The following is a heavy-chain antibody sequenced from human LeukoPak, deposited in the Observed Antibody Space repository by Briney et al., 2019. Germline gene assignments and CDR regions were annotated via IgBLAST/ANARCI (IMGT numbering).Heavy chain of an antibody. D-gene: IGHD6-19*01. CDR3: ARALYSSGRYWYFDL. J-gene: IGHJ2*01. CDR2: ISSSSSTI. CDR1: GFTFSSYS. V-gene: IGHV3-48*04. Sequence: GGSLRLSCAASGFTFSSYSMNWVRQAPGKGLEWVSYISSSSSTIYYADSVKGRFTISRDNAKNSLYLQMNSLRAEDTAVYYCARALYSSGRYWYFDLWGRGTLVTVSS.